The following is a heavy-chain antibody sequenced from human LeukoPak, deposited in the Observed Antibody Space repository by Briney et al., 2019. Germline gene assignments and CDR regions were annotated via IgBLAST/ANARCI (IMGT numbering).Heavy chain of an antibody. CDR3: ARAYPRYNWNDGLYYFDY. D-gene: IGHD1-20*01. CDR1: GFTFSNYW. V-gene: IGHV3-7*01. Sequence: PGGSLRLSCAASGFTFSNYWMSWVRQPPGKGLEWVAHIKPDGSEKNYVDSVKGRLTLFRDDAKNSVYLQMNSLRVEDTAVYYCARAYPRYNWNDGLYYFDYWGQGTLVTVSS. J-gene: IGHJ4*02. CDR2: IKPDGSEK.